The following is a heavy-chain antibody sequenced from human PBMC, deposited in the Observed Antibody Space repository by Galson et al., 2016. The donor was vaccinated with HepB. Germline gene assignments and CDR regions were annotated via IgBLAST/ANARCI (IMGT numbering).Heavy chain of an antibody. CDR1: GGSFRGYY. Sequence: ETLSLTCAVYGGSFRGYYWSWIRQPPAKGLEWIGAISHSGSTNYSPSLKSRVTISVDTSKNQFSLRLNSVTAADTATYYCARNGEVWGYFYAMDVWGQGTTVTVSS. J-gene: IGHJ6*02. CDR3: ARNGEVWGYFYAMDV. V-gene: IGHV4-34*01. CDR2: ISHSGST. D-gene: IGHD2-8*01.